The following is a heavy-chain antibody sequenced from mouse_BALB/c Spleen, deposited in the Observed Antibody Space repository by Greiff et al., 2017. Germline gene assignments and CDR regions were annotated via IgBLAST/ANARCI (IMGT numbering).Heavy chain of an antibody. V-gene: IGHV2-9-2*01. CDR2: IWTGGGT. J-gene: IGHJ4*01. Sequence: VQLQQSGPGLVAPSQSLSITCTVSGFSLTSYDISWIRQPPGKGLEWLGVIWTGGGTNYNSAFMSRLSISKDNSKSQVFLKMNSLQTDDTAIYYCVRYDYDAMDYWGQGTSVTVSS. CDR1: GFSLTSYD. CDR3: VRYDYDAMDY. D-gene: IGHD2-10*02.